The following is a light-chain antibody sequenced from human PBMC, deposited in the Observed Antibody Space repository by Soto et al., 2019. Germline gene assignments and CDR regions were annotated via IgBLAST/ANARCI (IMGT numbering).Light chain of an antibody. CDR3: SSYTSSTTPV. CDR1: SSDVGGYAY. Sequence: QSALTQPASVSGSPGQTITISCTGTSSDVGGYAYVSWYQQYPGKVPKLVISEVSNRPSGVSHRFSGSRSGNTASLTISGLQAEDEADYRCSSYTSSTTPVFGGGTKVTVL. J-gene: IGLJ2*01. CDR2: EVS. V-gene: IGLV2-14*01.